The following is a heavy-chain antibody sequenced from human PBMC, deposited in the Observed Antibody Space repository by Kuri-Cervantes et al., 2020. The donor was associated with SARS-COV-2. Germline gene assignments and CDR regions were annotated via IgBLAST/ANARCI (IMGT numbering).Heavy chain of an antibody. CDR2: ISFDESDK. V-gene: IGHV3-30*18. CDR3: AKDHGPYSRATAYYGMDV. Sequence: GGSLRLSCAASGFTFSTYRMHWVRQAPGKGLEWVSVISFDESDKSYVDSVKGRFTISRDNSKSTLYLQMNSLRAEDTAVYYCAKDHGPYSRATAYYGMDVWGQGTTGTVSS. D-gene: IGHD6-13*01. CDR1: GFTFSTYR. J-gene: IGHJ6*02.